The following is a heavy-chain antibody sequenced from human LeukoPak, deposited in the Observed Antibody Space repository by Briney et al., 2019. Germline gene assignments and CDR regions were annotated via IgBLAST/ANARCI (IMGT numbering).Heavy chain of an antibody. CDR2: IYYSGST. CDR3: ARDLVYCSSTSCHDKYNWFDP. Sequence: LSCAASGFTFSDYAMRWVRQPPGKGLEWIGYIYYSGSTYYNPSLKSRVTISVDTSKNQFSLKLSSVTAADTAVYYCARDLVYCSSTSCHDKYNWFDPWGQGTLVTVSS. CDR1: GFTFSDYA. D-gene: IGHD2-2*01. J-gene: IGHJ5*02. V-gene: IGHV4-30-4*01.